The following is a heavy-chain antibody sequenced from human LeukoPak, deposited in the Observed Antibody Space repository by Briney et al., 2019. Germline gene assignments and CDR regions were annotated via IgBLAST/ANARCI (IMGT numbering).Heavy chain of an antibody. CDR1: GFTFSSYS. CDR3: ARDSIFAHYYYMDV. CDR2: ISSSSSYI. Sequence: GGSLRLSCAASGFTFSSYSMNWVRQAPGKGLEWVSSISSSSSYIYYADSVKGRFTISRDNAKNSLYLQMNSLRAEDTAVYYCARDSIFAHYYYMDVWGKGTTVTVSS. D-gene: IGHD2/OR15-2a*01. J-gene: IGHJ6*03. V-gene: IGHV3-21*01.